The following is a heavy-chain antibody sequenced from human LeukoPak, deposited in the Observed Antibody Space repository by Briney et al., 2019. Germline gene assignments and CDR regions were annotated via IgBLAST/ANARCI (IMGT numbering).Heavy chain of an antibody. CDR3: ARDLGKIGGNSSPFDY. D-gene: IGHD4-23*01. Sequence: PGGSLRLSCAASGFTFSSYGMHWVRQAPGKGLEWMANIKQDGNEKYYLDSVRGRFTISRDNAKNSLYLQMNSLRAEDTAVYYCARDLGKIGGNSSPFDYWGQGTLVTVSS. J-gene: IGHJ4*02. CDR1: GFTFSSYG. CDR2: IKQDGNEK. V-gene: IGHV3-7*01.